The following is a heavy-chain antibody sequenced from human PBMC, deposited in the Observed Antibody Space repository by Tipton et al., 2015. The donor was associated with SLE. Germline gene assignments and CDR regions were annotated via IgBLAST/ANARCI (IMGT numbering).Heavy chain of an antibody. Sequence: TLSLTCAVYGGSFSGYYLSWIRQPPGKGLEWIGEISHGGTTNYNPSLKSRVTISVDTSKNQFSLKVTSVTAADTAVYYCARDFVHCTTTSCYTGKFDRWGQGTQVTVSS. CDR2: ISHGGTT. CDR3: ARDFVHCTTTSCYTGKFDR. J-gene: IGHJ5*02. V-gene: IGHV4-34*01. CDR1: GGSFSGYY. D-gene: IGHD2-2*02.